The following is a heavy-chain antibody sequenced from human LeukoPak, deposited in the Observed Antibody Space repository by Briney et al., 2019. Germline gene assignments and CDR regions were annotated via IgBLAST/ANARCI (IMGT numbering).Heavy chain of an antibody. D-gene: IGHD6-19*01. CDR3: ARGLVAGRNPRPFAY. CDR1: GGSFSGYY. V-gene: IGHV4-34*01. J-gene: IGHJ4*02. CDR2: INHSGST. Sequence: SETLSLTCAVYGGSFSGYYWSWIRQPPGKGLEWIGEINHSGSTNYNPSLKSRVTISVDTSKNQFSLKLSSVTAADTAVYYCARGLVAGRNPRPFAYWGQGTLVTVSS.